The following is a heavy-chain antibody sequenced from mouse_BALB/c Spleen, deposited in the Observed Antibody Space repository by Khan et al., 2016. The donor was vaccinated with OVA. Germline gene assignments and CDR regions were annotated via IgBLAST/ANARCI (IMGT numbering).Heavy chain of an antibody. J-gene: IGHJ3*01. CDR1: GFSLTSYG. CDR2: IWAGGST. Sequence: VQLQESGPGLVAPSQSLSITCTVSGFSLTSYGVHWVRQPPGKGLEWLGVIWAGGSTNYYSALFSRLSISKANSTTHASFKMNSLQTDDTALYYCARDGALPAFAYWGQGTLVTVSA. CDR3: ARDGALPAFAY. V-gene: IGHV2-9*02. D-gene: IGHD2-1*01.